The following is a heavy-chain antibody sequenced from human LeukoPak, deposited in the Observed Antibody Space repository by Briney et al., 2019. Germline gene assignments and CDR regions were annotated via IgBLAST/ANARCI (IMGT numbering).Heavy chain of an antibody. J-gene: IGHJ4*02. Sequence: GGSLRLSCAASGFTFSSYAMHWVRQAPGKGLEYVSAISSNGGSTYYANSVKGRFTISRDNSKNTLYLQMVSLRAEDMAVYYCARSTILGVVTTLGYWGQGTLVTDSS. V-gene: IGHV3-64*01. CDR1: GFTFSSYA. D-gene: IGHD3-3*01. CDR2: ISSNGGST. CDR3: ARSTILGVVTTLGY.